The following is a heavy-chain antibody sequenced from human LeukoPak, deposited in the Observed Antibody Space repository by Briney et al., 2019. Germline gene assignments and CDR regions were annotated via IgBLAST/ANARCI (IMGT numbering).Heavy chain of an antibody. D-gene: IGHD6-13*01. CDR1: GGSFSGYY. CDR3: ARGLSYSTRNWFDP. J-gene: IGHJ5*02. CDR2: INHSGST. Sequence: SETLSLTCAVYGGSFSGYYWSWIRQPSGKGLEWIGEINHSGSTNYNPSLKSRVTISVDTSKNQFSLKLSSVTAADTAVYYCARGLSYSTRNWFDPWGQGTLVTVSS. V-gene: IGHV4-34*01.